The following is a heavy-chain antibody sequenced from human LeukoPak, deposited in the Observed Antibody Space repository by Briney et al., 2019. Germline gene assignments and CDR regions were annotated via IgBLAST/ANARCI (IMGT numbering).Heavy chain of an antibody. CDR1: GGSISSGGYY. CDR3: ARTEADYDAFDI. D-gene: IGHD4-11*01. CDR2: IYYSGST. J-gene: IGHJ3*02. V-gene: IGHV4-31*03. Sequence: SETLSLTCTVSGGSISSGGYYWSWIRQHPGKGLEWIGYIYYSGSTYYNPSLKSRVTISVDTAKNQFSLMLISVTAADTAVYYCARTEADYDAFDIWGQGTMVTVSS.